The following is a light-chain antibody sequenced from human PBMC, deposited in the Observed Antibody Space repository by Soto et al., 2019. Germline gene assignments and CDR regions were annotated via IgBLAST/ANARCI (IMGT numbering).Light chain of an antibody. J-gene: IGKJ4*01. CDR2: GAS. Sequence: EIVLTQSPATLSVSPGERATIPCRASQSVSSNLAWYQQKPGQAPRLLIYGASTRATGIPARFSGSGAGTDFTLTISRLEPEDFATYFCQQSNSSPPTFGGGTKVDIK. CDR1: QSVSSN. V-gene: IGKV3-15*01. CDR3: QQSNSSPPT.